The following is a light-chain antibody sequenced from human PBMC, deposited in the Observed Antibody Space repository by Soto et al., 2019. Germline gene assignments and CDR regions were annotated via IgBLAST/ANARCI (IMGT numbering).Light chain of an antibody. V-gene: IGLV2-14*03. J-gene: IGLJ1*01. CDR1: STDVGGYNY. Sequence: QSVLTQPASVSGSPGQSITISCTGTSTDVGGYNYVSWYQQHPGKAPKLMISDVSDRPSGVSNRFSGSKSGNTASLTISGLQAEDEAVYYCSSCTSSRSFVFGTRTKVTVL. CDR3: SSCTSSRSFV. CDR2: DVS.